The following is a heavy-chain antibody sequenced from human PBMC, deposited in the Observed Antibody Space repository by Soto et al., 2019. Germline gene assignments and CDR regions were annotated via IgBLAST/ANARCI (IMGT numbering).Heavy chain of an antibody. CDR1: GGSISSGGYY. CDR2: IYHSGTT. CDR3: AIHVGTPPPWLLGLD. Sequence: PSETLSLTCTVSGGSISSGGYYWSWIRQHPGKGLEWIGYIYHSGTTYYNPSLKSRVTISVDTTKNQFSLKLSSVTAADTAVYYCAIHVGTPPPWLLGLDWGQGTLVTVSS. J-gene: IGHJ4*02. V-gene: IGHV4-31*03. D-gene: IGHD5-12*01.